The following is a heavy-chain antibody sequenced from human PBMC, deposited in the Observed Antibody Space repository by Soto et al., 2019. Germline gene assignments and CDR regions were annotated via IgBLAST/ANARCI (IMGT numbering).Heavy chain of an antibody. CDR3: ARHRTRSGCSKSKHYYYYGMDV. D-gene: IGHD1-26*01. V-gene: IGHV4-59*08. CDR2: IYYSGST. J-gene: IGHJ6*02. Sequence: SETLSLTCTVSGGSISSYYWSWIRQPPGQGLERMGCIYYSGSTSYNPSLKSRVTISVDTSKNQFSLKLSSVTAADTAVYYCARHRTRSGCSKSKHYYYYGMDVWGQGTTVT. CDR1: GGSISSYY.